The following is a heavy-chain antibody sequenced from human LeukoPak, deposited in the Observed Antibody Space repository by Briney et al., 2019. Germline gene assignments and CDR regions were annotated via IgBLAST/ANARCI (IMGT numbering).Heavy chain of an antibody. Sequence: GGSLRLSCAASGFTFSSYAMHWVRQAPGKGLEWVAVISYDGSNKYYADSVKGRFTISRDNSKNTLYLQMNSLRAEDTAVYYCVRDLLLYSSSWYYFDYWGQGTLVTVSS. D-gene: IGHD6-13*01. CDR2: ISYDGSNK. CDR1: GFTFSSYA. V-gene: IGHV3-30-3*01. CDR3: VRDLLLYSSSWYYFDY. J-gene: IGHJ4*02.